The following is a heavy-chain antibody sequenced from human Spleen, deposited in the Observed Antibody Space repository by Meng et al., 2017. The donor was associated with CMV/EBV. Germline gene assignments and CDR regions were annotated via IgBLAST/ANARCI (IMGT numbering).Heavy chain of an antibody. CDR2: ISSSSSYI. J-gene: IGHJ4*02. CDR1: GFTFSSYS. D-gene: IGHD1-26*01. Sequence: GESLKISCAASGFTFSSYSMNWVRQAPGKGLEWVSSISSSSSYIYYADSVEGRFTISRDNAKNSRYLQMNSLRAEDTAVYYCARRNSFSGSYFDYWGQGTLVTVSS. V-gene: IGHV3-21*01. CDR3: ARRNSFSGSYFDY.